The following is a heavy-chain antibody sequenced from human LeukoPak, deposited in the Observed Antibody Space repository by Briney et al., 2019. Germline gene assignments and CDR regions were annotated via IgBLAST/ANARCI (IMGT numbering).Heavy chain of an antibody. V-gene: IGHV1-69*04. CDR2: IIPSLDIV. D-gene: IGHD3-22*01. J-gene: IGHJ6*02. CDR1: GATFNNYV. Sequence: GSSVKVSCKASGATFNNYVITWVRQAPGQGLEWMGMIIPSLDIVNYAQTFQDRVTITANKSTSTAYMEPRSLRSEDTAVYYCARGFGGSSGSSDYYGMDVWGQGTTVTVSS. CDR3: ARGFGGSSGSSDYYGMDV.